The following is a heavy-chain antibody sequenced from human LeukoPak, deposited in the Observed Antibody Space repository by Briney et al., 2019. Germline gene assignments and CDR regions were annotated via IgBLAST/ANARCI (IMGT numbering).Heavy chain of an antibody. V-gene: IGHV4-34*01. CDR3: ARRPYYYGSGSYRGHDY. J-gene: IGHJ4*02. CDR2: INHSGST. CDR1: GGSFSGYY. D-gene: IGHD3-10*01. Sequence: PSETLSLTCAVYGGSFSGYYWSWIRQPPGKGLEWIGEINHSGSTNYNPSLKSRATISVDTSKNQFSLKLSSVTAADTAVYYCARRPYYYGSGSYRGHDYWGQGTLVTVSS.